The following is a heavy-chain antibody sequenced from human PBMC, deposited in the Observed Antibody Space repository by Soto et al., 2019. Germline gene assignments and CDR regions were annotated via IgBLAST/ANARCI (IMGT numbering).Heavy chain of an antibody. J-gene: IGHJ4*02. CDR1: GFTFSSYA. V-gene: IGHV3-23*01. D-gene: IGHD1-26*01. CDR3: ARRGSGSYYDY. Sequence: EVQLLESGGCLVQPGGSLRLSCAASGFTFSSYAMWWVRQAPVKGLEWVSAISGSGGSTYYADSVKGRFTISRDNSKNTLSLQMNSLRAEDTAVYYCARRGSGSYYDYWGQGTLVTVSS. CDR2: ISGSGGST.